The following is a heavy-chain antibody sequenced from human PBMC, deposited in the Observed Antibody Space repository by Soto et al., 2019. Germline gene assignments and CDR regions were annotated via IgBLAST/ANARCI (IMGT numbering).Heavy chain of an antibody. Sequence: SETLSLTCTVDGGYFSGYYWSWIRQHPGKGLEWIGGINHSGSTNYNPSLKSRVTISVDTSKNQFSLKLSSVTAADTAVYYCARVFTFIWWSYRYAANNYFDYWGQGTLVTVFS. CDR2: INHSGST. J-gene: IGHJ4*02. V-gene: IGHV4-34*01. CDR3: ARVFTFIWWSYRYAANNYFDY. CDR1: GGYFSGYY. D-gene: IGHD3-16*02.